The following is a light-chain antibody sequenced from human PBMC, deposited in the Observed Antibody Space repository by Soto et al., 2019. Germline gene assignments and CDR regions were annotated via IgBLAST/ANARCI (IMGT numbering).Light chain of an antibody. CDR1: QSVSSY. J-gene: IGKJ4*01. Sequence: IVLTQSPATLSLSPGERATLSCRASQSVSSYLAWYQQKGGQAPRLLIYDASSRAPGIPARFSGSGSGTDFDLTISSLEREDFAVYYCQQRSVWPTFGGGTKGEIK. V-gene: IGKV3-11*01. CDR3: QQRSVWPT. CDR2: DAS.